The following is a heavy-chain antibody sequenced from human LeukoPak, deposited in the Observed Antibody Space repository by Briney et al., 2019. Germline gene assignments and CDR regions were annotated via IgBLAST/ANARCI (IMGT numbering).Heavy chain of an antibody. Sequence: GRSLRLSCAASGFTFDDYAMHWVRQAPGKGLEWVSGISWNSASIGYVDSVKGRFTISRDNAKKSLFLQMNSLGAEDTALYYCAKDRAPDAVAAAGGPDYYYGMDVWGQGTTVTVSS. D-gene: IGHD6-13*01. CDR1: GFTFDDYA. J-gene: IGHJ6*02. CDR2: ISWNSASI. V-gene: IGHV3-9*01. CDR3: AKDRAPDAVAAAGGPDYYYGMDV.